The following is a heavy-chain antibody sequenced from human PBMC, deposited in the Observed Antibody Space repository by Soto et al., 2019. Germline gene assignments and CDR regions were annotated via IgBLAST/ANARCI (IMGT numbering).Heavy chain of an antibody. CDR1: AYTFSTSG. D-gene: IGHD1-20*01. CDR3: TRDTESTRYND. Sequence: QVQVLQSGPEVKRPGASVQVSCKTSAYTFSTSGITWVRQAPGQGLEWVGWIRPDNGNRKSAQRLQGRVTLTTDTSAITAYVELRRLTSDDTAMYYCTRDTESTRYNDWGQCTLVTVSP. CDR2: IRPDNGNR. J-gene: IGHJ1*01. V-gene: IGHV1-18*01.